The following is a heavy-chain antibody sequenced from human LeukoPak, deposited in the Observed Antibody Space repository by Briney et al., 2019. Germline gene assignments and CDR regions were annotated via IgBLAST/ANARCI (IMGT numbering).Heavy chain of an antibody. V-gene: IGHV3-7*04. J-gene: IGHJ4*02. CDR2: VNRDGSET. CDR1: GFALSSHW. CDR3: TRVGYIDEGIDY. Sequence: GGSLRLSCAASGFALSSHWMTWVRQVPGRGPEWVANVNRDGSETYYLDSVKGRFTISKDNAKNSLYLQMNSLRAEDTAIYYCTRVGYIDEGIDYWGQGTLVTVSS. D-gene: IGHD5-24*01.